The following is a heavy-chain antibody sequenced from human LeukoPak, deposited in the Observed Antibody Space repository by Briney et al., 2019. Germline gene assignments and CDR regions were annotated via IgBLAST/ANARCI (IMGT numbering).Heavy chain of an antibody. CDR1: GLTFSSFG. Sequence: GGSLRLSSAASGLTFSSFGMSWVRQAPGKGLEWVSHISGSGTTTYYADSVKGRFTISRDNSKNTLYLQMNSLRAEDTAVYYCAKYTGRRAFDMWGQGTMVTVSS. D-gene: IGHD7-27*01. CDR2: ISGSGTTT. V-gene: IGHV3-23*01. J-gene: IGHJ3*02. CDR3: AKYTGRRAFDM.